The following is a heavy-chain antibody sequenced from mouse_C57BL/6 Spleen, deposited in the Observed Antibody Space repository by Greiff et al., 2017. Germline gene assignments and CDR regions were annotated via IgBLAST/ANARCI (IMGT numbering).Heavy chain of an antibody. D-gene: IGHD1-1*01. Sequence: QVQLQQPGAELVKPGASVKLSCKASGYTFTSYWMHWVKQRPGQGLEWIGMIHPNGGSTNYNEKFKSKATLTVDKSSSTAYMQLSSLTSEDSAVYYCSRDPSYYNWSSNYFDYWGQGTTLTVSS. CDR3: SRDPSYYNWSSNYFDY. CDR1: GYTFTSYW. J-gene: IGHJ2*01. CDR2: IHPNGGST. V-gene: IGHV1-64*01.